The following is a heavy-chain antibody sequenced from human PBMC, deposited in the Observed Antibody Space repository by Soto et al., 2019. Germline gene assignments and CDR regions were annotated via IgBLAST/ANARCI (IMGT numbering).Heavy chain of an antibody. CDR1: GYTFTSYG. V-gene: IGHV1-18*01. D-gene: IGHD2-15*01. Sequence: RASVKVSCKASGYTFTSYGISWVRQAPGQGLEWMGWISAYNGNTKYSQKLQGRVTMTTDTSTSTAYMELSSLRSEDTAVYYCARDLGGWPDYWGQGTLVTVSS. J-gene: IGHJ4*02. CDR3: ARDLGGWPDY. CDR2: ISAYNGNT.